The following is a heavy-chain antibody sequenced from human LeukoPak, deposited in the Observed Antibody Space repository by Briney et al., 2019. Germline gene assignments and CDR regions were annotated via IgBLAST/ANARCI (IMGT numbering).Heavy chain of an antibody. CDR2: IIPILGIA. V-gene: IGHV1-69*04. CDR3: ATAYYYDSSGYYYIDY. Sequence: SVKVSCKASGGTFSSYAISWVRQAPGQGPEWMGRIIPILGIANYAQKFQGRVTITADKSTSTAYMELSSLRSEDTAVYYCATAYYYDSSGYYYIDYWGQGTLVTVSS. J-gene: IGHJ4*02. CDR1: GGTFSSYA. D-gene: IGHD3-22*01.